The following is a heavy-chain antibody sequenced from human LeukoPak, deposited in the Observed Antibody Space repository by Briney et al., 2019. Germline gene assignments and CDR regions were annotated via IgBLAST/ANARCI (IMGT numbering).Heavy chain of an antibody. V-gene: IGHV1-3*01. CDR2: IYVGIGNT. D-gene: IGHD2-2*01. CDR3: ARGDLGYCSSTSCYEHFQH. Sequence: ASVKVSRQASGYTLTSYAMHWVRQAPGQRREGMGWIYVGIGNTKYSQKFQGRVTITRDTSASTAYMELSSLRSEDTAVYYCARGDLGYCSSTSCYEHFQHWGQGTLVPVSS. J-gene: IGHJ1*01. CDR1: GYTLTSYA.